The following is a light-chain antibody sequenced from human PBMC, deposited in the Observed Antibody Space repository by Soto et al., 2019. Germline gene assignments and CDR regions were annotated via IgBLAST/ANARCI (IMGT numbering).Light chain of an antibody. Sequence: QSVLTQPRSVSGSPGQSVTSSCAGTNSDVGGYNLVSWYQQHPAKAPKLIIYDVNKRPSGVPDRFSGSKSGNTASLTISGLQSEDEADYYCCSYAGSFIWMFGGGTQLTVL. CDR2: DVN. J-gene: IGLJ3*02. CDR3: CSYAGSFIWM. V-gene: IGLV2-11*01. CDR1: NSDVGGYNL.